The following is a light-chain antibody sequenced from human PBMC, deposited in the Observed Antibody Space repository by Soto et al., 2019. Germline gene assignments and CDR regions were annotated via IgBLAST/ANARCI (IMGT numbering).Light chain of an antibody. Sequence: QPVLTQSPSASASLGASVKLTCTLSSGHNTYAIAWHQQQPEKGPRYLMRLNTDGSHTKGDGIPDRFSGSSSGPERYLIISRLQSEDEADYYCQTWGTGIVLFGGGTKLTVL. CDR3: QTWGTGIVL. CDR2: LNTDGSH. J-gene: IGLJ3*02. V-gene: IGLV4-69*01. CDR1: SGHNTYA.